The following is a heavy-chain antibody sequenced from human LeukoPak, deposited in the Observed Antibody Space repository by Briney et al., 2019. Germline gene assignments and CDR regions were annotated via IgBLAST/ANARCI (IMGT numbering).Heavy chain of an antibody. V-gene: IGHV3-21*04. Sequence: GGSLRLSCAASRFTFSDYSMNWVRQAPGKGLQWVASISSGSVYIYYADSMKGRFTVSRDNSKNTLYLQMNSLRAEDTAVYYCAKGHTTIFGVVIRNHYYMDVWGKGTTVTVSS. CDR1: RFTFSDYS. D-gene: IGHD3-3*01. CDR3: AKGHTTIFGVVIRNHYYMDV. J-gene: IGHJ6*03. CDR2: ISSGSVYI.